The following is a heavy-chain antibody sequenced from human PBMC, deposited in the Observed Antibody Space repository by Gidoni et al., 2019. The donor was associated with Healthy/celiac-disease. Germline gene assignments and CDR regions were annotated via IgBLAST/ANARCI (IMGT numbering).Heavy chain of an antibody. CDR3: ARGALSGMDV. CDR2: IIAIFGAP. J-gene: IGHJ6*02. CDR1: GGTFSSYD. Sequence: QMRLVQSGAEVKKPGSSVKVAGKASGGTFSSYDINWVRQAPGQGLEWMGGIIAIFGAPTYAPKFQGRVTITADESTSTGSMELSSLRSEDTAVYYCARGALSGMDVWGQGTTVTVSS. V-gene: IGHV1-69*01.